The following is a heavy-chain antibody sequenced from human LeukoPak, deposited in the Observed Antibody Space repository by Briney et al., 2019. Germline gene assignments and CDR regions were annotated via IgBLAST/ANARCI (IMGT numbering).Heavy chain of an antibody. CDR1: GFTFSNSG. CDR3: AKGVGYYTGYSYHYYMDV. CDR2: ISGSGAGT. J-gene: IGHJ6*03. D-gene: IGHD3-3*01. Sequence: SGGSLRLSCAASGFTFSNSGMNWVRQAPGKGLEWVSTISGSGAGTYYADSVKGRTTVSRDNSKNTLYLQVNSLRAEDTAVYYCAKGVGYYTGYSYHYYMDVWGKGTTVTISS. V-gene: IGHV3-23*01.